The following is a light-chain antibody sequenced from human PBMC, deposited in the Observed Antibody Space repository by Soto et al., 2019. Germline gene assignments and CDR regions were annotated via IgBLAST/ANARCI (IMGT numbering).Light chain of an antibody. CDR3: PLCDVSLRAWV. V-gene: IGLV1-44*01. J-gene: IGLJ3*02. CDR2: SNN. Sequence: QSVLTQPPSASGTPGQRVTISCSGSSSNIGTDAVSWFQQLPGTAPQLLIYSNNQRPSAVPDRFSGSKSGTSASLAITGLQSEDEAHYYCPLCDVSLRAWVFGGGTKVTVL. CDR1: SSNIGTDA.